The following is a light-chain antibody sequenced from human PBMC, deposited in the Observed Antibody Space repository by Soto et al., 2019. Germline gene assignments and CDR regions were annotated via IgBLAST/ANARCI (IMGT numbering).Light chain of an antibody. Sequence: EIVMTQSPATLSVSPGERATLSCRASQSVSSNLAWYQQKPGQAPRLLIHGASTRATGIPARFSGSGSGTEFTLTISSLQSEDFAVYYCQQYNNWPREYTFGQGTKLEIK. J-gene: IGKJ2*01. CDR3: QQYNNWPREYT. CDR2: GAS. V-gene: IGKV3-15*01. CDR1: QSVSSN.